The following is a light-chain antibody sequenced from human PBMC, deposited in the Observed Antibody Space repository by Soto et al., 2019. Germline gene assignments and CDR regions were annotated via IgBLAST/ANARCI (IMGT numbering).Light chain of an antibody. CDR1: SSNIGAGYD. J-gene: IGLJ2*01. CDR2: GNS. Sequence: QSVLTQPPSVSGAPGQRVTISCTGSSSNIGAGYDVHWYQQLPGTAPKLLIYGNSNRPSGVPDRFSGSKSGTSASLAITGLQDEDEADYYCQSYDRSLRVSVFGGGTKLTV. V-gene: IGLV1-40*01. CDR3: QSYDRSLRVSV.